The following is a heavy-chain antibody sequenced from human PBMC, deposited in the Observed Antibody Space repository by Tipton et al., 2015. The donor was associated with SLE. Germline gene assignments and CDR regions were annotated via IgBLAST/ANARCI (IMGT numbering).Heavy chain of an antibody. Sequence: TLSLTCAVYGGSFSGYYWSWIRQPPGKGLEWIVTMSHSGAPYYNPSLESRVTMSIDTSKNQFSLELASVTAADTAIYYCVRQYTTVTGYENWGQGTLVTVSS. CDR2: MSHSGAP. V-gene: IGHV4-34*01. D-gene: IGHD4-17*01. CDR3: VRQYTTVTGYEN. CDR1: GGSFSGYY. J-gene: IGHJ4*02.